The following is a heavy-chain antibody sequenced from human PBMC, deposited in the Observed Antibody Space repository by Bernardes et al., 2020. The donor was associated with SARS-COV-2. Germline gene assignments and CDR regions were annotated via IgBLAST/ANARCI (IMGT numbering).Heavy chain of an antibody. CDR1: GYTFTSYD. CDR2: MNPKSGNT. V-gene: IGHV1-8*01. D-gene: IGHD4-4*01. Sequence: ASVKVSCKASGYTFTSYDINWVRQATGQGLEWMGWMNPKSGNTGFAQKFQGRVTMTWSTSISTAYMELSSLRSEDTAVYYCARGVSEYTNYYFDSWGQGTLVTVYS. CDR3: ARGVSEYTNYYFDS. J-gene: IGHJ4*02.